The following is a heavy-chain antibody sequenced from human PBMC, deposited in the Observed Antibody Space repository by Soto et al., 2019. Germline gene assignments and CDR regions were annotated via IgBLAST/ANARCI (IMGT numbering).Heavy chain of an antibody. V-gene: IGHV4-31*03. D-gene: IGHD2-15*01. CDR1: GGSISSGGYY. J-gene: IGHJ6*02. Sequence: PSETLSLTCTVSGGSISSGGYYWSWIRQHPGKGLEWIGYIYYSGSTYYNPSLKSRVTISVDTSKNQFSLKLSSVTAADTAVYYCARVWGYCSGGSCYGSHYYYYGMDVWGQGTTVTVSS. CDR3: ARVWGYCSGGSCYGSHYYYYGMDV. CDR2: IYYSGST.